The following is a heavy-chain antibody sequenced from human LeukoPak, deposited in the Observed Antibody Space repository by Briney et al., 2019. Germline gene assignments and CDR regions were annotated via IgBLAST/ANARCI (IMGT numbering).Heavy chain of an antibody. CDR3: AREVKWLLESLPDDGFDI. V-gene: IGHV4-30-4*01. CDR1: VASISIRVYY. Sequence: SQTLSLTCTVSVASISIRVYYCSWIRQPPGKGLEWIGYIYYSGSTYYNPSLKSRVTISVNTTKNQFSLKLSSVTGADTAVYYCAREVKWLLESLPDDGFDIWGQGTMVTVSS. J-gene: IGHJ3*02. CDR2: IYYSGST. D-gene: IGHD3-22*01.